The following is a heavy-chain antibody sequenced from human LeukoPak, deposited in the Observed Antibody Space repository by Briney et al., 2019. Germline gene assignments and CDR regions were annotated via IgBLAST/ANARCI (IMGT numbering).Heavy chain of an antibody. J-gene: IGHJ5*02. CDR3: ASGGQYCSSTSCRPSVDP. Sequence: GGSLDLSCAASGFTFSSNYWSWFRQPPGKGLKWFSVIYSGGSTYYADSVKGRFTISRDNSKNTLYLQMNSLRAEDTAVYYCASGGQYCSSTSCRPSVDPWGQGTLVTVSS. CDR1: GFTFSSNY. V-gene: IGHV3-66*02. D-gene: IGHD2-2*01. CDR2: IYSGGST.